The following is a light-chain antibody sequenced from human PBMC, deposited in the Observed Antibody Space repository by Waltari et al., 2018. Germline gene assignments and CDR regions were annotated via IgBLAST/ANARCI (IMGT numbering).Light chain of an antibody. Sequence: ELAMTQSPATLSVSPGEGVTLSCRASQSVSTKLAWYQLKPGQATRLLIYDASSRATGIPARFSGSGSGTEFTLTISSLQSDDFALYYCQQYHNWPPWTFGQGTKVEIK. CDR3: QQYHNWPPWT. CDR2: DAS. V-gene: IGKV3D-15*01. CDR1: QSVSTK. J-gene: IGKJ1*01.